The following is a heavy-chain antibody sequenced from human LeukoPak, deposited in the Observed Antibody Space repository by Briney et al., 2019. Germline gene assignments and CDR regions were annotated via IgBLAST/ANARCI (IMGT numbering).Heavy chain of an antibody. CDR3: AREGSTMVRGVIIRSWFDP. V-gene: IGHV1-2*02. CDR2: INPNSGGT. D-gene: IGHD3-10*01. Sequence: ASVKVSCKASGYTFTGYYMHWVRQAPGQGLEWMGWINPNSGGTNYAQKFQGRVTMTRDTSISTAYMELSRLRSDDTAAYYCAREGSTMVRGVIIRSWFDPWGQGTLVTVSS. J-gene: IGHJ5*02. CDR1: GYTFTGYY.